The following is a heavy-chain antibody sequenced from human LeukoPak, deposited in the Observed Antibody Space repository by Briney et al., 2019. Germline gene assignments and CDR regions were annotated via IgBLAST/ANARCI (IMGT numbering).Heavy chain of an antibody. D-gene: IGHD5-18*01. CDR3: ARVGGINEGKQLWPLDY. CDR1: GGSFSGYY. V-gene: IGHV4-34*01. Sequence: SETLSLTCAVYGGSFSGYYWSWIRQPPGKGLEWIGEINHSGSTNYNPSLKSRVTISVDTSKNQFSLKLSSVTAADTAVYYCARVGGINEGKQLWPLDYWGQGTLVTVSS. J-gene: IGHJ4*02. CDR2: INHSGST.